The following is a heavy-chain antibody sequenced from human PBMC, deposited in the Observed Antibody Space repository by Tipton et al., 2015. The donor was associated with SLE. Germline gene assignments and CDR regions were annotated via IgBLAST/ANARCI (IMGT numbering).Heavy chain of an antibody. CDR1: GDSVSSNSAA. CDR2: TYYMSKWYN. CDR3: ARGGYYDNSGYSGLFGY. Sequence: GLVKPSQTLSLTCAISGDSVSSNSAAWNWIRQSPSRGLEWLGRTYYMSKWYNDYAVSVKSRIIINPDTSKNQFSLQLTSVTPEDTAGYYCARGGYYDNSGYSGLFGYWGQGTLVSVSS. J-gene: IGHJ4*02. D-gene: IGHD3-22*01. V-gene: IGHV6-1*01.